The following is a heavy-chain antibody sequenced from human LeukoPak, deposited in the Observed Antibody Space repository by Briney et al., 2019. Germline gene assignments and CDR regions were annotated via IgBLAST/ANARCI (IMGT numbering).Heavy chain of an antibody. CDR2: IKSNSAGGTT. D-gene: IGHD2-15*01. J-gene: IGHJ4*02. CDR1: VFTLKNAW. Sequence: GGSLRLSCAACVFTLKNAWMSWVRQAPGKGLEWVGGIKSNSAGGTTDYAAPVTGRFTISRDDSKNTLYLHMNSLTTEDTAVYYCTTYCSGGACYSGEYFDYWGQGTLVTVSS. CDR3: TTYCSGGACYSGEYFDY. V-gene: IGHV3-15*01.